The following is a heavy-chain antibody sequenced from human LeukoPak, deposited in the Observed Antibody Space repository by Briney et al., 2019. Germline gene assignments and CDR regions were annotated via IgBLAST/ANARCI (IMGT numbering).Heavy chain of an antibody. D-gene: IGHD7-27*01. CDR2: ISYDGTNK. Sequence: EGSLRLSCAASGFTFSSYPMHWVRQPPGMGLEWVAVISYDGTNKYYADSVKGRFTISRDNSKNTLYLQMNSLRAEDTAVYYCARGNWGSLGYFDYWGQGTLVTVSS. V-gene: IGHV3-30-3*01. J-gene: IGHJ4*02. CDR3: ARGNWGSLGYFDY. CDR1: GFTFSSYP.